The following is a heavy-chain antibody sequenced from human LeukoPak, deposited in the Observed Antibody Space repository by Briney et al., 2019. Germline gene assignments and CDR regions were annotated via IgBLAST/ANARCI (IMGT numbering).Heavy chain of an antibody. CDR1: GGSISSSSYY. Sequence: SETLSLTCTVPGGSISSSSYYWGWIRQPPGKGLEWIGSIYYSGSTYYNPSLKSRVTISVDTSKNQFSLKLSSVTAADTAVYYCARPGATLDAFDIWGQGTMVTVSS. CDR2: IYYSGST. D-gene: IGHD1-26*01. J-gene: IGHJ3*02. V-gene: IGHV4-39*01. CDR3: ARPGATLDAFDI.